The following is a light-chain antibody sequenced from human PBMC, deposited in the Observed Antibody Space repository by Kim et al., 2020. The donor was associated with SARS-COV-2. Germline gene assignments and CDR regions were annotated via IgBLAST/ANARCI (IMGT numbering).Light chain of an antibody. CDR1: SSNIGSDA. CDR3: AGWDGSLNAWV. V-gene: IGLV1-44*01. J-gene: IGLJ3*02. Sequence: QSVLTQPPSASGAPGQRVTLSCSGGSSNIGSDAVNWYQQLPGAAPKLLIHTNNQWPSGVPDRFSGSKSGTSASLAISGLQSEDEADYYCAGWDGSLNAWVFGGGTQLTVL. CDR2: TNN.